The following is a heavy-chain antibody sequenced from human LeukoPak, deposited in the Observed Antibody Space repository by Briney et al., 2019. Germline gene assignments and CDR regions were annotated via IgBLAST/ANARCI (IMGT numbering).Heavy chain of an antibody. D-gene: IGHD3-9*01. Sequence: GGSLILSCAASGFTFDDYGMSWVRQAPGKGLEWVSGINWNGGSTGYADSVKGRFTISRDNSKNTLYLQMNSLRAEDTAVYYCARGGELLRYFDWLSNYWGQGTLVTVSS. V-gene: IGHV3-20*04. CDR2: INWNGGST. J-gene: IGHJ4*02. CDR1: GFTFDDYG. CDR3: ARGGELLRYFDWLSNY.